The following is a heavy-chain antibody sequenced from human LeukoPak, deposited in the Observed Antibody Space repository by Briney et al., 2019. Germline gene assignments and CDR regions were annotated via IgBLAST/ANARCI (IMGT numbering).Heavy chain of an antibody. V-gene: IGHV4-39*07. CDR1: GGSISSSSYY. J-gene: IGHJ5*02. Sequence: PSGTLSLTCTVSGGSISSSSYYWGWIRQPPGKGLEWIGTIYYSGSTYYNPSLKSRVTISVDTSKNQFSLKLSSVTAADTAVYYCARDVRGAQNMGELSRSNWFDPWGQGTLVTVSS. CDR2: IYYSGST. CDR3: ARDVRGAQNMGELSRSNWFDP. D-gene: IGHD3-16*02.